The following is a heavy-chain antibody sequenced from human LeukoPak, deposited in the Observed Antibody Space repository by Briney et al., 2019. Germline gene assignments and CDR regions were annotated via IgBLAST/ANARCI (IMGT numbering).Heavy chain of an antibody. J-gene: IGHJ4*02. D-gene: IGHD3-10*02. V-gene: IGHV3-23*01. CDR3: AHGTMYQLDS. CDR1: GFTFSSHG. Sequence: GGTLRLSCAASGFTFSSHGMSWVRQAPGKGLEWVSGIVGGAGGTYYADSVKGRFTISRDNSRNTLYLQMNSLRAEDTAVYYCAHGTMYQLDSWGQGTLVTVSS. CDR2: IVGGAGGT.